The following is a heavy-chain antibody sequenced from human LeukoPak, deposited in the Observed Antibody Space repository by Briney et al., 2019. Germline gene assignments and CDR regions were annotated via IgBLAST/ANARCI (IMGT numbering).Heavy chain of an antibody. J-gene: IGHJ2*01. CDR3: ARLAYYYDRSGPSDWYFDF. CDR2: FYYGERS. Sequence: SETLSLTCTVSGASIDKNHWSWIRQAPGKGLECIGNFYYGERSNYNPSLKSRVTISVDTSKNQFSLKLTSVTAADTAVYYCARLAYYYDRSGPSDWYFDFWGRGTLATVSS. CDR1: GASIDKNH. D-gene: IGHD3-22*01. V-gene: IGHV4-59*08.